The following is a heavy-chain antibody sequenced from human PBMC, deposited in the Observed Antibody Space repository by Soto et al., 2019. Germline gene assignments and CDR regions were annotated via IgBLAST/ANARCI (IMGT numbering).Heavy chain of an antibody. CDR1: GYTFTSYV. D-gene: IGHD4-4*01. CDR2: ISAYNGNT. V-gene: IGHV1-18*01. J-gene: IGHJ6*02. Sequence: APVKVSCKASGYTFTSYVVSWVRQAPGKGLEWMGWISAYNGNTNYAQKLQGRVTMTTETSTSTAYMELRSLRSDDTAVYYCAREGRVTTLTYYYYYGMDVWGQGTTVTVSS. CDR3: AREGRVTTLTYYYYYGMDV.